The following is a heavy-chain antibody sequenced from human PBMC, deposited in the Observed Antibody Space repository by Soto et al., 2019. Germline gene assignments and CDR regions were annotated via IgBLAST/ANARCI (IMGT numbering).Heavy chain of an antibody. CDR2: IYTTGSI. CDR3: VRDRLNWFDP. V-gene: IGHV4-4*07. Sequence: SETLSLTCNVSGDSTAIYYWSWIRQSAGKGLEWIGRIYTTGSINYNPSLRSRVTMSRDSSKNQLFLSLTSVTAADTAVYYCVRDRLNWFDPWGQGVLVTVSS. J-gene: IGHJ5*02. CDR1: GDSTAIYY.